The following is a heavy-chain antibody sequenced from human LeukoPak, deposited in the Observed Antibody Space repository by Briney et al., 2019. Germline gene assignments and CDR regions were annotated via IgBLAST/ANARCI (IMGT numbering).Heavy chain of an antibody. D-gene: IGHD6-13*01. CDR1: GGSISSYY. Sequence: SETLSLTCTVSGGSISSYYWSWIRQPPGKGLEWIGYIYTSGSTNYNPSPKSRVTISVDTSKNQFSLKLSSVTAADTAVYYCASLRIVAAGRWFDPWGQGTLVTVSS. CDR3: ASLRIVAAGRWFDP. CDR2: IYTSGST. V-gene: IGHV4-4*09. J-gene: IGHJ5*02.